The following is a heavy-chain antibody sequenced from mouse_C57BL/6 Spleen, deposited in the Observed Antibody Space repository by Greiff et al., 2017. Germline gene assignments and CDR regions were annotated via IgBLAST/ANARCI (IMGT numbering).Heavy chain of an antibody. Sequence: VQLQQSGAELVRPGTSVKVSCKASGYAFTNYLIEWVKQRPGQGLEWIGVINPASGGTNYNETFKGKATLTADKSSSTAYMQLSSLTCEESAGYFCARWSTVVEGYLDDGGQGTTLTVSS. CDR1: GYAFTNYL. D-gene: IGHD1-1*01. CDR3: ARWSTVVEGYLDD. V-gene: IGHV1-54*01. J-gene: IGHJ2*01. CDR2: INPASGGT.